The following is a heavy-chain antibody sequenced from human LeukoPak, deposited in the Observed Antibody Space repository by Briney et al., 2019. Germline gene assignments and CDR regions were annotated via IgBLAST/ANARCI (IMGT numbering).Heavy chain of an antibody. D-gene: IGHD3-3*01. CDR1: GFTFSSYA. J-gene: IGHJ6*02. Sequence: PGGSLRLSCAASGFTFSSYAMSWVRQAPGKGLEWVSVIYSGGSTYYADSVKGRFTISRDNSKNTLYLQMNSLRAEDTAVYYCAREVWAYYDFWSGYHQGMDVWGQGTTVTVSS. CDR2: IYSGGST. V-gene: IGHV3-66*01. CDR3: AREVWAYYDFWSGYHQGMDV.